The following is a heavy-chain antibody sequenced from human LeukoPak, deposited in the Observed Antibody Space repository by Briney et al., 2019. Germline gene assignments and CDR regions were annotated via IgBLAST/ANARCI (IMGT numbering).Heavy chain of an antibody. CDR3: TSWGDTTAEYFQR. CDR2: ISYDGSKR. Sequence: GGSLRLSCAASGFTFSTYAVHWVRQAPGKGLEWVAVISYDGSKRYYADSVKGRFTISGDNSKNAFLQMNSLRVEDTAVYYCTSWGDTTAEYFQRWGQGTLVTVSS. D-gene: IGHD2-21*02. V-gene: IGHV3-30-3*01. J-gene: IGHJ1*01. CDR1: GFTFSTYA.